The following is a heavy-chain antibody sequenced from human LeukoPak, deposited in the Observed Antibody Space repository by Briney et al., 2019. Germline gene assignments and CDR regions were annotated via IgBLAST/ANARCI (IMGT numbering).Heavy chain of an antibody. J-gene: IGHJ4*02. CDR3: GRARSGYDFDY. CDR1: GFTFSSYA. V-gene: IGHV3-23*01. Sequence: GGSLRLSCAASGFTFSSYALSWVCQAPGKGLEWVSAISASGGSTYYADSVKGRFTISRDNSKNTLYLQMNSLRADDAAVYYCGRARSGYDFDYWGQGTLVTVSS. D-gene: IGHD5-12*01. CDR2: ISASGGST.